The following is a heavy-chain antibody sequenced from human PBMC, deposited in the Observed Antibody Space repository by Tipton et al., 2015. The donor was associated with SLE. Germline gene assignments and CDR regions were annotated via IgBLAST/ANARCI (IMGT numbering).Heavy chain of an antibody. D-gene: IGHD2-15*01. CDR1: GFTFSSYA. CDR2: IRSGGTTT. J-gene: IGHJ4*02. V-gene: IGHV3-23*01. CDR3: AKATAGYCSGGSCYPLDY. Sequence: SLRLSCAASGFTFSSYAMAWVRQAPGKGLERVSGIRSGGTTTYYTDSVKGRFTISRDNSKNTLYLQMNSLRAADSAVYYCAKATAGYCSGGSCYPLDYWGQGTLVTVSS.